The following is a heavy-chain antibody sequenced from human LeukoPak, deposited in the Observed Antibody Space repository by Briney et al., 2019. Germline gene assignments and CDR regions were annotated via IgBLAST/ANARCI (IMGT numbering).Heavy chain of an antibody. CDR1: GFTVSSNY. J-gene: IGHJ4*02. Sequence: GGSLRLSCAASGFTVSSNYMSWVRQAPGKGLEWVSVIYSGGSTYYADSVKGRFTISRDNAKNSLYLQMNSLRAEDTAVYYCARAGYYYDSSGYYYDQDVRVLLDYWGQGTLVTVSS. V-gene: IGHV3-53*01. D-gene: IGHD3-22*01. CDR2: IYSGGST. CDR3: ARAGYYYDSSGYYYDQDVRVLLDY.